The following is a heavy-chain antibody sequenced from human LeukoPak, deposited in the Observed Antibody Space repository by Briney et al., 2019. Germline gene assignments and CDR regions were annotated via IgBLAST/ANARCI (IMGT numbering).Heavy chain of an antibody. J-gene: IGHJ4*02. D-gene: IGHD5-18*01. Sequence: SETLSLTCTVSGGSISGYYWSWIRQPPGKGLEWIGYIYYSGSTNYNPSLKSRITISVDTSKNQFSLKLSSVTAADTAVYYCARVVYSYGPPVCYFDYWGQGTLVTVSS. CDR3: ARVVYSYGPPVCYFDY. V-gene: IGHV4-59*01. CDR1: GGSISGYY. CDR2: IYYSGST.